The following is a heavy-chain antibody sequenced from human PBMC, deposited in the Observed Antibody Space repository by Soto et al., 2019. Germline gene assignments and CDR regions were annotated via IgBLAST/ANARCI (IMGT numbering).Heavy chain of an antibody. CDR2: VYSSGGT. D-gene: IGHD3-3*01. CDR1: GGSMTSYY. V-gene: IGHV4-4*07. CDR3: ARGQRFSDWFDP. J-gene: IGHJ5*02. Sequence: LSLTCTVSGGSMTSYYWTWIRQPAGKGLEWIGRVYSSGGTHYNPSLKSRVTISLDTSKNQFSLRLLSVTDADTAVYFCARGQRFSDWFDPWGQGTLVTV.